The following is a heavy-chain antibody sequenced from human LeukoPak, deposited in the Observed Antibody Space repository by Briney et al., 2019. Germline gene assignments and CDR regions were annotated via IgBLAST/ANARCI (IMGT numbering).Heavy chain of an antibody. CDR1: GFTFSSYS. D-gene: IGHD6-19*01. CDR2: ISSSSSTI. V-gene: IGHV3-48*02. J-gene: IGHJ3*02. CDR3: ARCIAVAGGWDAFDI. Sequence: PGGSLRLSCAASGFTFSSYSMNWVRQAPGKGLEWASYISSSSSTIYYADSVKGRFTISRDNAKNSLYLQMNSLRDEDTAVYYCARCIAVAGGWDAFDIWGQGTMVTVSS.